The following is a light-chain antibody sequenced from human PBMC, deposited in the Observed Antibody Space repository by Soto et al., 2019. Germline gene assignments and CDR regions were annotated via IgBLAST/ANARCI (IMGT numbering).Light chain of an antibody. CDR2: GAS. Sequence: EIVLTQSPATLSSSPGERATLSCRASQSVTSSYLAWYQQKPGQAPRLLIYGASIRATGIPDRFSGSGSGTDFTLTISRLEPEDFAVYYCQQYAGSPWTFGQGTKVDIK. V-gene: IGKV3-20*01. CDR1: QSVTSSY. CDR3: QQYAGSPWT. J-gene: IGKJ1*01.